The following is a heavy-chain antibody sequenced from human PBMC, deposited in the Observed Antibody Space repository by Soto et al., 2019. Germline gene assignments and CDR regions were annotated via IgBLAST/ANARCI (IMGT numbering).Heavy chain of an antibody. V-gene: IGHV1-18*01. CDR2: ISAYNGNT. J-gene: IGHJ4*02. Sequence: ASVKVSCKASGYTFTSYGISWVRQAPGQGLERMGLISAYNGNTNYAQKLQGRVTMTTDTSTSTAYMELRSLRSDDTAVYYCARGSLTYYDFWSGYYSQSFDYWGQGTLVTVSS. D-gene: IGHD3-3*01. CDR1: GYTFTSYG. CDR3: ARGSLTYYDFWSGYYSQSFDY.